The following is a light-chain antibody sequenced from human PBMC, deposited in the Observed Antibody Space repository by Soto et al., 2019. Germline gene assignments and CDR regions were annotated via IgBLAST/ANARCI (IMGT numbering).Light chain of an antibody. CDR2: DVT. CDR3: NSFTTSSTYV. CDR1: SSDVGSYNR. J-gene: IGLJ1*01. Sequence: QSALTQPPSVSGSPGQSVAISCTGTSSDVGSYNRVAWYQQPPGTAPKLIIYDVTNRPSGVPDRFSGSKSGNTASLTISVLQAEDEADYYCNSFTTSSTYVFGTGTKLTVL. V-gene: IGLV2-18*02.